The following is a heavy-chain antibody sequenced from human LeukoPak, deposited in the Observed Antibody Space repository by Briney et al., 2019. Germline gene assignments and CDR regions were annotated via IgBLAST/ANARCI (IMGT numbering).Heavy chain of an antibody. D-gene: IGHD2-21*02. J-gene: IGHJ4*02. CDR1: GFTVSSNY. Sequence: GGSLRLSCAASGFTVSSNYMSWVRQAPGKGLEWVSVIYSGGSTYYADSVKGRFTISRDNSKNTLYLQIDSLRAEDTAVYYCARVHDFYYFDYWGQGTLVTVSS. CDR3: ARVHDFYYFDY. V-gene: IGHV3-53*01. CDR2: IYSGGST.